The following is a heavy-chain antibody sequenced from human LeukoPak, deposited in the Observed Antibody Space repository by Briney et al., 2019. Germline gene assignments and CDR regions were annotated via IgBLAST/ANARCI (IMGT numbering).Heavy chain of an antibody. J-gene: IGHJ4*02. CDR3: ARRGYSSSWYDY. CDR2: IYYSGST. V-gene: IGHV4-39*01. D-gene: IGHD6-13*01. Sequence: SETLSLTCTVSGGSISSSSYYWGWIRQPPGKGLEWIGIIYYSGSTYYNPSLKSRLTISVDMSKNQFSLRLSSVTAADTAVYYCARRGYSSSWYDYWGQGTLVTVSS. CDR1: GGSISSSSYY.